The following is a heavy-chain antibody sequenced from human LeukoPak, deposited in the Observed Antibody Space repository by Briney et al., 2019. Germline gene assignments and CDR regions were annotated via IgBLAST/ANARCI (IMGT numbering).Heavy chain of an antibody. CDR2: IKQDGSEK. V-gene: IGHV3-7*01. CDR1: GFTFSTYR. J-gene: IGHJ3*01. CDR3: ARTNYPSGIV. D-gene: IGHD5-24*01. Sequence: PGGSLRLSCAASGFTFSTYRMSWVRQAPGKGLEWVANIKQDGSEKHYADSVKGRFTISRDNAKNSLYLQMNSLRAEDTAVYYCARTNYPSGIVWGQGTMVTVSS.